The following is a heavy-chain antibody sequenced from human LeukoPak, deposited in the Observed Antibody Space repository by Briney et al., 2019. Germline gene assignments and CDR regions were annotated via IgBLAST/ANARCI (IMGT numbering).Heavy chain of an antibody. D-gene: IGHD6-19*01. J-gene: IGHJ5*02. CDR2: IYYTGST. Sequence: SETLSLTCSVSGGSFSTPYWSWIRQPPGKGLEWIGYIYYTGSTNYNPSLKSRVTISIDTSKNQFSLKLSSVTAADTAVYYCARGLPVAGKSWFDPWGQGTLVTVSS. V-gene: IGHV4-59*11. CDR1: GGSFSTPY. CDR3: ARGLPVAGKSWFDP.